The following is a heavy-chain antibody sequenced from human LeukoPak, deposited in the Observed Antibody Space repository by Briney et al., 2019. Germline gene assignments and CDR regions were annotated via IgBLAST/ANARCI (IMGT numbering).Heavy chain of an antibody. Sequence: ASVKVSCKVSGYTLSGLSIHWVRQAPGKGLEWMGGFDPEDGETTYAQKLQGRVTMTEDTSTDTAYMELSSLRSEDTAVYYCATEARITVSRGAGPAAFDIWGQGTMVTVSS. CDR3: ATEARITVSRGAGPAAFDI. J-gene: IGHJ3*02. CDR1: GYTLSGLS. V-gene: IGHV1-24*01. D-gene: IGHD3-10*01. CDR2: FDPEDGET.